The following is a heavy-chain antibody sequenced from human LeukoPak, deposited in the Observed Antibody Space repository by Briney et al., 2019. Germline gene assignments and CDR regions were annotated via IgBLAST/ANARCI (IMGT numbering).Heavy chain of an antibody. V-gene: IGHV4-4*02. CDR1: GGSISSSNW. CDR3: ATKDYGSAYFDY. CDR2: IYHSGST. J-gene: IGHJ4*02. D-gene: IGHD3-10*01. Sequence: PSETLSLTCAVSGGSISSSNWWSWVRQPPGKGLEWIGEIYHSGSTNYNPSLKSRVTISVDKSKNQFSPKLSSVTAADTAVYYCATKDYGSAYFDYWGQGTLVTVSS.